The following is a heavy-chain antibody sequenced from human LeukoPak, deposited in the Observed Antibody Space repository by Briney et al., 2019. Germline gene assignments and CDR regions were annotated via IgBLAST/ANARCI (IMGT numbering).Heavy chain of an antibody. CDR1: GGTFSSHA. CDR3: ARGYRGGIAAGTTTISRELDY. V-gene: IGHV1-69*06. CDR2: IIPIFGTA. Sequence: SVKVSCKASGGTFSSHAISWVRQAPGQGLEWMGGIIPIFGTANYAQKFQGRVTITADKSTSTAYMELSSLRSEDTAVYYCARGYRGGIAAGTTTISRELDYWGQGTLVTVSS. D-gene: IGHD6-13*01. J-gene: IGHJ4*02.